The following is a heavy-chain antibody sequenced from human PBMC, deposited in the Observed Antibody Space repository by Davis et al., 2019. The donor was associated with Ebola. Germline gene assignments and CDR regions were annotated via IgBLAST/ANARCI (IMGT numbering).Heavy chain of an antibody. Sequence: GESLKISCAATGFTFSSYDMSWVRQTPGKGLEWVSLMYNGGSTYYADSVKGRFTISRDNSKNTLYLQMNSLRAEDTAVYYCAWGVFGAFDILGQGTMVTVSS. CDR3: AWGVFGAFDI. J-gene: IGHJ3*02. CDR2: MYNGGST. V-gene: IGHV3-23*03. CDR1: GFTFSSYD. D-gene: IGHD3-10*01.